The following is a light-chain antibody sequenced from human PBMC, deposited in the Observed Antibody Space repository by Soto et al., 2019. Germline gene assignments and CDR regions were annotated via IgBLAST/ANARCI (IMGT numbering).Light chain of an antibody. Sequence: QSALTPPASVSGSPGQSITISCTGTSSAVGGYNYVSWYQQHPGKAPKLMIYDVSNRPSGVSNRFSGSKSGNTASLTISGLQAEDEADYYCSSYTSSSTLEVVFGGGTKLTV. CDR2: DVS. J-gene: IGLJ2*01. CDR3: SSYTSSSTLEVV. CDR1: SSAVGGYNY. V-gene: IGLV2-14*01.